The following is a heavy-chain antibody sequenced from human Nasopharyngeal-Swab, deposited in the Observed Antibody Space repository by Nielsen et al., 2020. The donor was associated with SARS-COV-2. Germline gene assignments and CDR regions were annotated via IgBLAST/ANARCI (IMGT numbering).Heavy chain of an antibody. Sequence: GGSLRLSWAASGFTFSDYCMSWIRQAPGKGLEWVSHISTTGSSKYYADSLKGRFTIPRDNDKNSLYLQMNSLRADDTAVYYCASGGYDFWSGYPSDYWGLGTLVTVSS. CDR3: ASGGYDFWSGYPSDY. CDR1: GFTFSDYC. J-gene: IGHJ4*02. D-gene: IGHD3-3*01. V-gene: IGHV3-11*04. CDR2: ISTTGSSK.